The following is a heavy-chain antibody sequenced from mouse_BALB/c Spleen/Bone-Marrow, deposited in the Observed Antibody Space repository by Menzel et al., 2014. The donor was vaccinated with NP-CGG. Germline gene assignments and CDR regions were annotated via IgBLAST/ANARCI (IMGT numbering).Heavy chain of an antibody. Sequence: VQLQQSRAELVKQGASVKLSCTASGFNITDTYMHWVKQRHEQGLEWIGRIDPANGNTRYDPTFQGKATITADTSSKTAYLQLSSLTSEDTAVYYCARHMLVSYFDYWGQGTTLTVSS. CDR1: GFNITDTY. J-gene: IGHJ2*01. D-gene: IGHD6-2*01. V-gene: IGHV14-3*02. CDR2: IDPANGNT. CDR3: ARHMLVSYFDY.